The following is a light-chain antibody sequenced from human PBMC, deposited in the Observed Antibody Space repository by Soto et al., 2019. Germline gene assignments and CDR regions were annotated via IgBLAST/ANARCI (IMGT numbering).Light chain of an antibody. V-gene: IGKV3-15*01. CDR1: QSISTN. J-gene: IGKJ1*01. CDR2: GAS. Sequence: DIVLTQSPVTLSVSPGERATLSCRASQSISTNLGWYQQTPGQSPRLLIYGASTRAPGIPVRFSGIGSGTEFTLSISSLQSEDFAVYYCQQYADWPPTFGQGTKVEFK. CDR3: QQYADWPPT.